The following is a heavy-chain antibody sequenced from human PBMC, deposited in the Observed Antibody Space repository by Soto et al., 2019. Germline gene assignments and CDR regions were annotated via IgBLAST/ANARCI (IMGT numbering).Heavy chain of an antibody. CDR3: AGSRGEPPEGFDY. D-gene: IGHD3-16*01. CDR2: IYYSGST. V-gene: IGHV4-39*01. CDR1: GGSRSNGGYY. Sequence: QLQLQESGPGLVKPSETLSLTCTVSGGSRSNGGYYWGWIRQPPGKGLEWIGRIYYSGSTYSNPPLMSRLTMSMDTSKTQFSLKVTSVTAADTSVYYCAGSRGEPPEGFDYWGQGTLVTVSS. J-gene: IGHJ4*02.